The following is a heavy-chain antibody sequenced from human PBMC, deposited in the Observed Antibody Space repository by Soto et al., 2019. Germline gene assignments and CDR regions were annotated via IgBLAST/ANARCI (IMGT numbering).Heavy chain of an antibody. D-gene: IGHD3-22*01. J-gene: IGHJ4*02. CDR3: AREGASGSHIGY. Sequence: QVQLVQSGAEVKKPGSSVKVSCKASGGTFSSYAISWVRQAPGQGLEWMGGIIPIFATANYAQKFQGRVTITADEYTSTAYMELSSLRSEDTAVYYCAREGASGSHIGYWGQGTLVTVSS. V-gene: IGHV1-69*01. CDR2: IIPIFATA. CDR1: GGTFSSYA.